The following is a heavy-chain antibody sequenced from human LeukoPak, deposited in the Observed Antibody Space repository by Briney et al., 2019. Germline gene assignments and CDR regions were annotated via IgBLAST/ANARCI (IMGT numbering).Heavy chain of an antibody. CDR2: ISSRSDTI. D-gene: IGHD3-22*01. V-gene: IGHV3-48*01. CDR3: ARAGSIVYYDSSGLCDY. Sequence: GGSLRLSCAASGFTFNTYSLNWGREAPGKGLEGGSYISSRSDTIYYADSVKGLFTISRDNAQNSLYLQMNSLRAEDTAVYYCARAGSIVYYDSSGLCDYWGQGTLVTVSS. J-gene: IGHJ4*02. CDR1: GFTFNTYS.